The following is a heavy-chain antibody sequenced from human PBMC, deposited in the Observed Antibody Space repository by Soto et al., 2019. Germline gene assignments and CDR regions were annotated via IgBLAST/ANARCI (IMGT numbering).Heavy chain of an antibody. Sequence: QVQLVQSGAEVKKPGSSVKVSCKASGGTFSSYTISWVRQAPGQGLEWMGRIIPIRGIANYAQQFQGRVTITADKSTRTAYMELSSRRSEDTAVYYCARLGCSGGSCYEDWSDPWGQGTLVTVSS. CDR2: IIPIRGIA. CDR3: ARLGCSGGSCYEDWSDP. D-gene: IGHD2-15*01. V-gene: IGHV1-69*02. J-gene: IGHJ5*02. CDR1: GGTFSSYT.